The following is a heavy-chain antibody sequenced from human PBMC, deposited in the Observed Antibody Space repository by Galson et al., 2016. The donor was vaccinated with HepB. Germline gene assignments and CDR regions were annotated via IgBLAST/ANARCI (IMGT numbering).Heavy chain of an antibody. V-gene: IGHV3-30*18. Sequence: SLRLSCAASGFTFSSYGMHWVRQAPGKGLEWVAVISYDGSNKYYADSVKDRFTISRDNSKNTLYLQMNSLRAEDTAVYYCAQLTTVTSDDYWGQGTLVAVS. CDR2: ISYDGSNK. CDR3: AQLTTVTSDDY. CDR1: GFTFSSYG. D-gene: IGHD4-17*01. J-gene: IGHJ4*02.